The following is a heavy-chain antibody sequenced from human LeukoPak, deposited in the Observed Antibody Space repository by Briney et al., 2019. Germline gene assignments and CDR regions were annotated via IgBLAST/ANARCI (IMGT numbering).Heavy chain of an antibody. D-gene: IGHD4-23*01. CDR1: GFTVSSNY. Sequence: GGSLRLSCAASGFTVSSNYMSWVRQAPGKGLEWVSVIYSGGSTYYADSVKGRFTISRDNSKNTLYLQMNSLRAEDTAVYYCANPTTVVTPTVDYWGQGTLVTVSS. V-gene: IGHV3-66*01. J-gene: IGHJ4*02. CDR2: IYSGGST. CDR3: ANPTTVVTPTVDY.